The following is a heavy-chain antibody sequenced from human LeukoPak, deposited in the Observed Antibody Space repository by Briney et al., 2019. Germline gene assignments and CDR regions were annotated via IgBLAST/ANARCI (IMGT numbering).Heavy chain of an antibody. D-gene: IGHD2-8*01. J-gene: IGHJ4*02. Sequence: TGGSLRLSCAASGFTFSSYGMHWVRQAPGKGLEWVAVISYDGSNKYYADSVKGRFTISRDNSKNTLYLQMNGLRAEDTAVYYCAKEDSIMDYFDYWGQGTLVTVSS. CDR1: GFTFSSYG. V-gene: IGHV3-30*18. CDR3: AKEDSIMDYFDY. CDR2: ISYDGSNK.